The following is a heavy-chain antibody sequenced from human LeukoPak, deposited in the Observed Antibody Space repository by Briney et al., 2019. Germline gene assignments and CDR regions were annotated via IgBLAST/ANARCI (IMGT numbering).Heavy chain of an antibody. V-gene: IGHV4-59*01. J-gene: IGHJ4*02. CDR3: ATYSNDFWSGQHFFDF. CDR2: IYYSGST. D-gene: IGHD3-3*01. CDR1: GGSLSSYS. Sequence: PPETLSLTCTVSGGSLSSYSWSWIRQPPGKGLEWIGYIYYSGSTKYNPSLKSRVTISVDTSKNQFSLKLSSVTAADTAVYYCATYSNDFWSGQHFFDFGGQGILVAVSS.